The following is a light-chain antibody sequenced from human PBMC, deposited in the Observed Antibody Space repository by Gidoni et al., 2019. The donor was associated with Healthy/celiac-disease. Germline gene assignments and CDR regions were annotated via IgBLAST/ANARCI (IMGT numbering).Light chain of an antibody. CDR3: QQFNSYPST. J-gene: IGKJ5*01. CDR1: QGISSA. Sequence: AIQLTQSPSSLSASVGDRVTITCRASQGISSALAWYQQKPGKAPKLLIYDASSLESGVPSRFSGSGSGTDFTLTISSLQPEDFATYYCQQFNSYPSTFXHXTRLEIK. V-gene: IGKV1-13*02. CDR2: DAS.